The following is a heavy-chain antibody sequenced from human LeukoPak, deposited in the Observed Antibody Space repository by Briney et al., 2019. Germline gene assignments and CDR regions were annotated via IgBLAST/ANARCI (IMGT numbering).Heavy chain of an antibody. J-gene: IGHJ4*02. V-gene: IGHV3-21*01. Sequence: PGGSLRLSCAASGFTFSSYSMNWVCQAPGKGLEWVSSISSSSSYIYYADSVKGRFTISRDNAKNSLYLQMNSLRAEDTAVYYCARDVGYYYGSGSYYYWGQGTLVTVSS. D-gene: IGHD3-10*01. CDR1: GFTFSSYS. CDR2: ISSSSSYI. CDR3: ARDVGYYYGSGSYYY.